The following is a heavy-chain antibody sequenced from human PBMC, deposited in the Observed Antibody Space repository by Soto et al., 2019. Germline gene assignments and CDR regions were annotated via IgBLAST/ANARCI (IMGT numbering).Heavy chain of an antibody. J-gene: IGHJ4*02. CDR1: GGSISTSGYY. CDR2: ISYSGST. V-gene: IGHV4-39*02. CDR3: ARRGSRLSVAVAAFDY. D-gene: IGHD6-19*01. Sequence: SETLSLTCTVSGGSISTSGYYWGWIRQPPGTGLEWIGGISYSGSTYYNPSLKSRLTISVDTSKNHFSLKLTSVTAADTAVYFCARRGSRLSVAVAAFDYWSQGTLVTVS.